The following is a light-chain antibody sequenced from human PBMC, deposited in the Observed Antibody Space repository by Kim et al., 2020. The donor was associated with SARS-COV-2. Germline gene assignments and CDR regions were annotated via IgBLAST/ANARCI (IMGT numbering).Light chain of an antibody. CDR1: SGSIASKY. J-gene: IGLJ2*01. CDR2: EDN. V-gene: IGLV6-57*04. Sequence: NFMLTQPHSVSESPGKTVTISCTRSSGSIASKYVQWYQQRPGCAPTTVIYEDNQRPSGVPDRFSGSIDSSSNSASLTISGLKTEDEADCYCQSYDSSNHVVFGGGTQLTVL. CDR3: QSYDSSNHVV.